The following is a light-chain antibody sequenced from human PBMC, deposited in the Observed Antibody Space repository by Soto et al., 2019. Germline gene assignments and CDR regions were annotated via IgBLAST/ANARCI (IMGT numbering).Light chain of an antibody. CDR3: FSYAGSSTYV. V-gene: IGLV2-23*01. Sequence: LTQPASVSASHGQSITISCTGTSSDIGSYNFVSWYQQHPGKAPKLMIYEGSKRPSGISDRFSGSKSGNTASLTISGLQAEDEADYFCFSYAGSSTYVFGTGTKVTVL. J-gene: IGLJ1*01. CDR1: SSDIGSYNF. CDR2: EGS.